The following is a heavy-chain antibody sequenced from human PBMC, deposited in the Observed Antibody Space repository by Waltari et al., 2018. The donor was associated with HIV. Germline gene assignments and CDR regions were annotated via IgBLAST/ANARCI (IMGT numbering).Heavy chain of an antibody. CDR3: ARGTGSCSTTSCPTWGMDV. J-gene: IGHJ6*02. V-gene: IGHV1-69*12. Sequence: QVQLVQSGAEVKKPGSSVKVSCKETGVPISSYATNWGRQAPGQGIEWMGVIIPNSGTVNYAQKCQGRVTINADESTNTAYLDLSRLRSEDTSVYYCARGTGSCSTTSCPTWGMDVWGQGTTVTVSS. D-gene: IGHD2-2*01. CDR2: IIPNSGTV. CDR1: GVPISSYA.